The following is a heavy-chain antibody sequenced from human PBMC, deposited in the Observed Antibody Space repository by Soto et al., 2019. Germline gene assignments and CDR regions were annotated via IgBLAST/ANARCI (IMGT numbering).Heavy chain of an antibody. D-gene: IGHD6-19*01. CDR1: GGTFSSYA. Sequence: SVKVTCKASGGTFSSYAISWVRQAPGQGLEWMGGIIPIFGTANYAQRFQGRVTITADESTSTAYMELSSLRSEDTAVYYCASSPLSIAVAGTTFDYWGRG. CDR2: IIPIFGTA. CDR3: ASSPLSIAVAGTTFDY. V-gene: IGHV1-69*13. J-gene: IGHJ4*02.